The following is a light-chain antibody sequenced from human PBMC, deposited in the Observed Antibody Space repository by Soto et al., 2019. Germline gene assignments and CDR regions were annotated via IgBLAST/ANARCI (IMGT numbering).Light chain of an antibody. CDR2: SNN. J-gene: IGLJ1*01. V-gene: IGLV1-44*01. Sequence: QSVLTQPPSASGTPGQRVTISCSGSSSNIGRNTVNWYQQLPGTAPKLLIYSNNQRPSGVPDRFSGSKSGTSASLAISGLQSEDEADYYCAAWYDSLIDYVFGPGTKLTVL. CDR3: AAWYDSLIDYV. CDR1: SSNIGRNT.